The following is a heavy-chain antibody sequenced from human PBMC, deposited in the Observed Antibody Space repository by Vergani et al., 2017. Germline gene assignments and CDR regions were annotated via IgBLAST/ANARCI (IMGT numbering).Heavy chain of an antibody. CDR1: GGTFSSYI. Sequence: QVQLVQSGAEVKKPGSPVKVSCKAPGGTFSSYIISWVRQARGQGLEWMGRIIPILGIANYAQKFQGRVTITADKSTSTAYVELSSLRAEDTAVYYCVSGFDFWRGSTQSYYYYYMDVWGKGP. CDR2: IIPILGIA. CDR3: VSGFDFWRGSTQSYYYYYMDV. J-gene: IGHJ6*03. V-gene: IGHV1-69*02. D-gene: IGHD3-3*01.